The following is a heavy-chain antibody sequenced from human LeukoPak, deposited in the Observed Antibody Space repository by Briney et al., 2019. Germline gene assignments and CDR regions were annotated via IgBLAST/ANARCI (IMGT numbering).Heavy chain of an antibody. CDR3: ARHPLAATLGFDP. D-gene: IGHD2-15*01. Sequence: SETLSLTCTVSGGSISSSSYYWGWIRQPPGKGLEWIGSIYYSGSTYYNPSLKSRVTISVDTSKNQFSLKLSSVTAADTAVYYCARHPLAATLGFDPWRQGTLVTVSP. CDR1: GGSISSSSYY. V-gene: IGHV4-39*01. CDR2: IYYSGST. J-gene: IGHJ5*02.